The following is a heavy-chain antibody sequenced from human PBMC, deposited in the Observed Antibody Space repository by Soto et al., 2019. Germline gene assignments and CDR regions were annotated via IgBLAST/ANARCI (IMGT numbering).Heavy chain of an antibody. CDR3: ARHQPSMIVVVTPDS. D-gene: IGHD3-22*01. Sequence: QVQLVESGGGLAKPGGSLRLSCAASGFTFSDYYMSWIRQAPGKGLEWVSYINSSGSTISYADSGKGRFTISRDNAKNSLYLQMNSLRAEGTAVYYCARHQPSMIVVVTPDSWGQGTLVTVSS. V-gene: IGHV3-11*01. J-gene: IGHJ4*02. CDR1: GFTFSDYY. CDR2: INSSGSTI.